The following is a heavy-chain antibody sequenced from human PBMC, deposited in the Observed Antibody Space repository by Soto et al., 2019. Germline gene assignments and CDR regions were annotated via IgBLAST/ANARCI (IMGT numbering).Heavy chain of an antibody. Sequence: PSETLSLTCAVYGGSFSGYYWSWIRQPPGKGLEWIGEINHSGSTNYNPSLKSRVTISVDTSKNQFSLKLSSVTAADTAVYYCAVHSTSSQIVRDYWGQGTLVTVSS. D-gene: IGHD2-2*01. CDR2: INHSGST. CDR3: AVHSTSSQIVRDY. J-gene: IGHJ4*02. CDR1: GGSFSGYY. V-gene: IGHV4-34*01.